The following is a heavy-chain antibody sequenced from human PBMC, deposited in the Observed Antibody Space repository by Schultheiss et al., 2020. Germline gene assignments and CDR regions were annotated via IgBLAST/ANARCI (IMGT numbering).Heavy chain of an antibody. CDR3: ARGVIRGYCSGGSCYGHWFDP. CDR2: IYTSGST. CDR1: GGSISSSNW. V-gene: IGHV4-4*02. Sequence: SETLSLTCAVSGGSISSSNWWSWVRQPPGKGLEWIGRIYTSGSTNYNPSLKSRVTISVDTSKNQFSLKLSSVTAADTAVYYCARGVIRGYCSGGSCYGHWFDPWGQGTLVTVSS. D-gene: IGHD2-15*01. J-gene: IGHJ5*02.